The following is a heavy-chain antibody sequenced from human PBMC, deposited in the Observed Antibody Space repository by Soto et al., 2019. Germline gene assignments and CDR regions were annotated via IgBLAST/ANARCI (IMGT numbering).Heavy chain of an antibody. Sequence: PSETLSLTCTVSGVSITSYFWSWIRQTPGKGLDWIGSISFSGATYSNPSLKGRAALSVDTSENHLSLTLNSVTAADTAVYYCARGRYYDFWSGPRSSGGWFDPWGQGTLVTVSS. CDR2: ISFSGAT. CDR1: GVSITSYF. V-gene: IGHV4-59*12. D-gene: IGHD3-3*01. J-gene: IGHJ5*02. CDR3: ARGRYYDFWSGPRSSGGWFDP.